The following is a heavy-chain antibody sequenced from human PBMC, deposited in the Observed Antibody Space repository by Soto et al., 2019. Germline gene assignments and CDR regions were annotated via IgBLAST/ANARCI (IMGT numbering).Heavy chain of an antibody. D-gene: IGHD2-15*01. CDR2: ISYDGSNK. CDR3: AKGEGDCSGGSCLTTYFDY. J-gene: IGHJ4*02. Sequence: WGSLRLSCAASGFTFSSYGMHWVRQAPGKGLEWVAVISYDGSNKYYADSVKGRFTISRDNSKNTLYLQMNSLRAEDTAVYYCAKGEGDCSGGSCLTTYFDYWGQGTLVTVSS. CDR1: GFTFSSYG. V-gene: IGHV3-30*18.